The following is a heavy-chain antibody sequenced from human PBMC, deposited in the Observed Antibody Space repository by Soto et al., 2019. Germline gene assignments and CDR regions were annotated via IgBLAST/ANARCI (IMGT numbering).Heavy chain of an antibody. Sequence: GASVKVSCKASGGTFSSYAISWVRQAPGQGLEWMGGIIPIFGTANYAQKFQGRVTITADESTSTAYMELSSLRSEDTAVYYCARGDSSGYYYDGMDVWGQGTTVTVS. D-gene: IGHD3-22*01. CDR2: IIPIFGTA. V-gene: IGHV1-69*13. CDR1: GGTFSSYA. J-gene: IGHJ6*02. CDR3: ARGDSSGYYYDGMDV.